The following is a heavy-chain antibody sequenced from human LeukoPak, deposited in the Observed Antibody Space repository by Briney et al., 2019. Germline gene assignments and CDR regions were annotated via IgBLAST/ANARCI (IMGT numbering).Heavy chain of an antibody. Sequence: ASVKVSCKASGYTFTGYYMHWVRQAPGQGLEWMGRINPNSGGTNYAQKFQGRVTMTRDTSISTAYMELSRLRSEDTAIFFCARDPTVITSSRITIFGVVKSPHNWFDPWGQGTLVTVSS. CDR2: INPNSGGT. CDR1: GYTFTGYY. D-gene: IGHD3-3*01. V-gene: IGHV1-2*06. J-gene: IGHJ5*02. CDR3: ARDPTVITSSRITIFGVVKSPHNWFDP.